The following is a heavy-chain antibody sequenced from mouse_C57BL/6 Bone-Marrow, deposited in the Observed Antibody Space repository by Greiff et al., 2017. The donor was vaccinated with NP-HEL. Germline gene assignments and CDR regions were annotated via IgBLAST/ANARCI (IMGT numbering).Heavy chain of an antibody. CDR3: ARGDSNYLYYYAMDY. CDR1: GYTFTDYY. Sequence: EVQLHQSGPVLVKPGASVKMSCKASGYTFTDYYMNWVKQSHGKSLEWIGVINPYNGGTSYNQKFKGKATLTVDKSSSTAYMELNSLTSEDSAVYYCARGDSNYLYYYAMDYWGQGTSVTVSS. D-gene: IGHD2-5*01. V-gene: IGHV1-19*01. J-gene: IGHJ4*01. CDR2: INPYNGGT.